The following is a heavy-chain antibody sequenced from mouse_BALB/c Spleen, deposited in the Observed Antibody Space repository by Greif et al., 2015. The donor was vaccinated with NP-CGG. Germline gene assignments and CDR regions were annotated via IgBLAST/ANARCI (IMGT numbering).Heavy chain of an antibody. CDR3: AKIYYDYDGYAMDY. D-gene: IGHD2-4*01. CDR2: ISNGGGST. Sequence: EVQGVESGGGLVQPGGSLKLSCATSGFTFSDYYMYWVRQTPEKRLEWVAYISNGGGSTYYPDTVKGRFTISRDNAKNTLYLQMSRLKSEDTAMYYCAKIYYDYDGYAMDYWGQGTSATVSS. J-gene: IGHJ4*01. CDR1: GFTFSDYY. V-gene: IGHV5-12*02.